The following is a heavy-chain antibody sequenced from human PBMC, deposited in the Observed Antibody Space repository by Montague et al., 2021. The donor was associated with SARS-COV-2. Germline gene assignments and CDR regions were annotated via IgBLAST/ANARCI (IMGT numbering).Heavy chain of an antibody. V-gene: IGHV3-23*01. CDR2: ISGSGSGT. CDR1: GFTFSSYS. CDR3: AKEAQWYSTSYFEY. D-gene: IGHD2-2*01. J-gene: IGHJ4*02. Sequence: SLRLSCAASGFTFSSYSMSWVRQAPGKGLEWVSGISGSGSGTYYAVSVKGRFTISRDNSKNTLYLQMNSLRAEDTALYYCAKEAQWYSTSYFEYWGQGSLVTVSS.